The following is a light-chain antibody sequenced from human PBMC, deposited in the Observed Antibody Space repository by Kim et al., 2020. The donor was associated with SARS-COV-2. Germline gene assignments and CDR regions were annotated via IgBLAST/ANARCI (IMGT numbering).Light chain of an antibody. V-gene: IGKV1-5*01. J-gene: IGKJ1*01. CDR3: QHYNIYSRT. Sequence: GDRVTISCRASQSISISLAWYQQKPGKAPSLLIYGASSLQSGVPARFSGSGSGTEFTLTISSLQPDDFATYYCQHYNIYSRTFGQGTKVDIK. CDR2: GAS. CDR1: QSISIS.